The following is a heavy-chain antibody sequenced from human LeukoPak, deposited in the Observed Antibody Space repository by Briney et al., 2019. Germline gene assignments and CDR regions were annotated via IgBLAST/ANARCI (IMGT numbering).Heavy chain of an antibody. Sequence: GGSLRLSCAASGFTFSSYSMKWVRKAPGKGLEWVSSISSSTSYISYADSVNPRFTISRDNAKTSLSLQMNLLRAEDTAVYYCARDLPIYYDRSRSIPDYWRQGTLVTVSS. V-gene: IGHV3-21*01. CDR1: GFTFSSYS. CDR2: ISSSTSYI. D-gene: IGHD3-22*01. J-gene: IGHJ4*02. CDR3: ARDLPIYYDRSRSIPDY.